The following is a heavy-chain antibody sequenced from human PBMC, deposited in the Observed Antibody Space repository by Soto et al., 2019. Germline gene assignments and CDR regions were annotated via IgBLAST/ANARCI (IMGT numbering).Heavy chain of an antibody. CDR3: ARGGGQWLVLNY. CDR2: ISYDGSNK. D-gene: IGHD6-19*01. J-gene: IGHJ4*02. Sequence: QVQLVESGGGVVQPGRSLRLSCAASGFTFSSYAMHWVRQAPGKGLEWVAVISYDGSNKYYADSVKGRFTISRDNSKNTLYLQMNSLRSEDTAVYYFARGGGQWLVLNYWGQGTLVTVSS. V-gene: IGHV3-30-3*01. CDR1: GFTFSSYA.